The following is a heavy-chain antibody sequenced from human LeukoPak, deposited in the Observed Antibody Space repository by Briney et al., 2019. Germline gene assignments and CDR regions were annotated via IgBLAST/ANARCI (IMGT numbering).Heavy chain of an antibody. V-gene: IGHV3-15*01. J-gene: IGHJ4*02. CDR1: GFTFSNAW. CDR3: ARDRIQETIFGVVRGYQDY. D-gene: IGHD3-3*01. Sequence: PGGSLRLSCAASGFTFSNAWMSWVRQAPGKGLEWVGRIKSKTDGGTTDYAAPVKGRFTISRDDSKNTLYLQMNSLKTEDTAVYYCARDRIQETIFGVVRGYQDYWGQGTLVTISS. CDR2: IKSKTDGGTT.